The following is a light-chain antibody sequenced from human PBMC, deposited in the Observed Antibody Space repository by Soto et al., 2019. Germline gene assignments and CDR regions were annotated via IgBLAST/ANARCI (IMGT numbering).Light chain of an antibody. CDR1: SSNIGSNS. Sequence: QSVLTQPPSASGTPGQTVTISCSGGSSNIGSNSVSWYLQLPGSAPKLLIYTNNQRPSGVPDRFSGSKSGTSASLAVSGLQSEDEGDYYCATWDDSLSGPVFGGGTKLTVL. J-gene: IGLJ2*01. V-gene: IGLV1-44*01. CDR3: ATWDDSLSGPV. CDR2: TNN.